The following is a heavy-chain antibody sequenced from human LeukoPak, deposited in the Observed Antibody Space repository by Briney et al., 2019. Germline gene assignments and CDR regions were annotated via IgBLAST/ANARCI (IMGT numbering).Heavy chain of an antibody. Sequence: GGSLRLSCAASGFTFSTYAMSWVRQAPGKGLEWVSGISGSGGSTDYADSVKGRFTISRDNSKNTLYLQMNSLRAEDTAVYFCSKRSLNYYGPGPLDYWGQGTLVTVSS. J-gene: IGHJ4*02. CDR2: ISGSGGST. CDR1: GFTFSTYA. V-gene: IGHV3-23*01. CDR3: SKRSLNYYGPGPLDY. D-gene: IGHD3-10*01.